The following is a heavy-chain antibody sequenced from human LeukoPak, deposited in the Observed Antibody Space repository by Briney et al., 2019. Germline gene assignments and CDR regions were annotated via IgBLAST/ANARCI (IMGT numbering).Heavy chain of an antibody. D-gene: IGHD3-22*01. J-gene: IGHJ4*02. CDR2: ISRSGDST. Sequence: PGGSLRLSCAASGFTFTNYAMTWVRQAPGKGLEWVSGISRSGDSTFYTDSVKGRFTISRDNSKNTLYLQMNSLRAEDTAVYYCARGNARYDSSGRFDYWGQGTLVTVSS. CDR3: ARGNARYDSSGRFDY. V-gene: IGHV3-23*01. CDR1: GFTFTNYA.